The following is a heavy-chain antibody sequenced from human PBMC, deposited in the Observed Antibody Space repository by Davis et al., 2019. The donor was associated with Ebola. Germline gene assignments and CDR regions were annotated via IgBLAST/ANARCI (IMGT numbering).Heavy chain of an antibody. CDR3: AKVGGSYPSEDY. CDR1: GFIFSTYV. D-gene: IGHD1-26*01. CDR2: GTSADT. Sequence: GESLKISCSASGFIFSTYVMSWVRQAPGKGLEWVSTYGTSADTYYADSVKGRFTISRDNSKNTLYLQVNTLRGEDTSVYYCAKVGGSYPSEDYWGQGTLVTVSS. J-gene: IGHJ4*02. V-gene: IGHV3-23*01.